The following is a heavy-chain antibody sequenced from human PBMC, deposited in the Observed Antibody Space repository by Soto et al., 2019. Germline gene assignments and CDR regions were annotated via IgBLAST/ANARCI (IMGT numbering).Heavy chain of an antibody. V-gene: IGHV3-23*01. CDR2: LSDSGGSI. D-gene: IGHD6-13*01. CDR1: GFTFSRHA. Sequence: GGSLRLSCTASGFTFSRHAMTWVRQAPGKGLEWVSGLSDSGGSIYYADSVKGRFTISRDNPMNTLYLQMNTLRAEDTAIYYCAKVSSSWYAGFFDLWGQGTLVTVSS. J-gene: IGHJ4*02. CDR3: AKVSSSWYAGFFDL.